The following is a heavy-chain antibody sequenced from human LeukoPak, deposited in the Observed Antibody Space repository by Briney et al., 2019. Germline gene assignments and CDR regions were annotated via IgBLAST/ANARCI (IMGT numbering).Heavy chain of an antibody. CDR3: AKERNLEIAVAGTIFDY. J-gene: IGHJ4*02. CDR1: GFTFTSYA. D-gene: IGHD6-19*01. V-gene: IGHV3-23*01. CDR2: IGGDGGDT. Sequence: GGSLRLSCASSGFTFTSYAMSWVRQAPGQGLEWVSSIGGDGGDTYYADSVKGRFTISRDNSKNMIYLEMSSLKAEDTAVYYCAKERNLEIAVAGTIFDYWGQGTLVTVSS.